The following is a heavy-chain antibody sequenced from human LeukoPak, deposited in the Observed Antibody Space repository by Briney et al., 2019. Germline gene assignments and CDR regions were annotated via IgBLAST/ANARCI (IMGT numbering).Heavy chain of an antibody. V-gene: IGHV1-8*01. CDR1: GYTFSSYA. Sequence: GASVKVSCKASGYTFSSYAMNWVRQAPGQGLEWMGWMNPNSGNTGYAQKFQGRVTMTRNTSLSTAYMELSSLRSEDTAVYYCARVGGSTSLLYYYYYYMDVWGKGTTVTISS. CDR3: ARVGGSTSLLYYYYYYMDV. J-gene: IGHJ6*03. D-gene: IGHD2-2*01. CDR2: MNPNSGNT.